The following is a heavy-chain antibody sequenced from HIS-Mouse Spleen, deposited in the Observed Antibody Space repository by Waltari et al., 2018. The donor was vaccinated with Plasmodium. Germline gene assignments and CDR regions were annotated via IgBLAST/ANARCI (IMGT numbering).Heavy chain of an antibody. Sequence: EVQLVESGGGLVQPGGSLRLSCAASGFTFSSYWMHWVRQAPGKGRVWGSLINSDGSSPSYADSVKGRVTSSRDNAKNTLYLQMNSLRAEDTAVYYCARVGDFWSGYCNDYWGQGTLVTVSS. CDR3: ARVGDFWSGYCNDY. D-gene: IGHD3-3*01. CDR2: INSDGSSP. J-gene: IGHJ4*02. V-gene: IGHV3-74*01. CDR1: GFTFSSYW.